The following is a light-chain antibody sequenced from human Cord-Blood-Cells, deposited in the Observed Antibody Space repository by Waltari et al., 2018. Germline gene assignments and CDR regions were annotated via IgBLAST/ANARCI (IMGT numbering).Light chain of an antibody. CDR3: YSAADNNWV. V-gene: IGLV3-27*01. Sequence: SYELTQPSSVSVSPGQTARITCPGEVLAKKKKYARRVQEEPGQGPVLVIYKDSGRPSGIPERFPGSSSGTTVTLTISGAQVEDEADYYCYSAADNNWVFGGGTKLTVL. CDR2: KDS. J-gene: IGLJ3*02. CDR1: VLAKKKKY.